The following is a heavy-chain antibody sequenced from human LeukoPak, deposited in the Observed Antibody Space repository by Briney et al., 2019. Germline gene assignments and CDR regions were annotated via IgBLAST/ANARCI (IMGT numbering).Heavy chain of an antibody. D-gene: IGHD2-2*02. CDR2: IYHSGTT. V-gene: IGHV4-39*07. CDR3: ANYCSSSSCHTRRAFDI. J-gene: IGHJ3*02. CDR1: GGSISSSSHY. Sequence: PSETLSLTCTVSGGSISSSSHYWGWIRQPPGEGLEWIGIIYHSGTTYYNASLKSRVTISVDTSKSQFSLKLTSVTAADTAVYYCANYCSSSSCHTRRAFDIWGQGTMVTVSS.